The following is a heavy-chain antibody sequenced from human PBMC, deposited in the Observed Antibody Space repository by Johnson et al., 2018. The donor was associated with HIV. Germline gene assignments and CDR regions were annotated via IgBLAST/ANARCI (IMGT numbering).Heavy chain of an antibody. CDR2: ISYDGSNK. CDR1: GFAFSSYG. V-gene: IGHV3-30*03. CDR3: ATELLRTEHDAFDI. J-gene: IGHJ3*02. D-gene: IGHD3-10*01. Sequence: VQLVVSGGGVVQPGRSLRLSCAASGFAFSSYGMHWVRQAPGQGLAWVAIISYDGSNKYYADSVKGRFTISRDNSKNTLYLQMNSLRAEDTAVYYCATELLRTEHDAFDIWGQGTMVTVSS.